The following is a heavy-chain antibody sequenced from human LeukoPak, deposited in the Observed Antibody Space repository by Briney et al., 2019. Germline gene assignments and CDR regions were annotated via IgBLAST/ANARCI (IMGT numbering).Heavy chain of an antibody. CDR3: ARVQGSSGPGIFEY. V-gene: IGHV3-7*01. J-gene: IGHJ4*02. CDR1: GFTFSNYW. D-gene: IGHD6-19*01. CDR2: IKQDGSEK. Sequence: GGSLRLSCAASGFTFSNYWMSWVRQAPGKGLEWVANIKQDGSEKFYVDSVKGRLTVSRDNAKNSLYLQMNSLRVEDTAVYYCARVQGSSGPGIFEYWGQGTLVTVSS.